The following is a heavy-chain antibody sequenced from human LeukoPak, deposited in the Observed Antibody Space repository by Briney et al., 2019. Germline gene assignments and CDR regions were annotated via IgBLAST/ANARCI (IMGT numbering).Heavy chain of an antibody. J-gene: IGHJ4*02. Sequence: GGSLRLSCAASGFTFSDYYMSWIRQAPGKGLEWVAAIWFDGTEGPDKNYADSVRGRFLISRDDSKNTLFLQMNNLRAEDTAVYYCAKEAGSGWRYFDNWGQGTLVTVSS. CDR2: IWFDGTEGPDK. V-gene: IGHV3-33*06. CDR1: GFTFSDYY. CDR3: AKEAGSGWRYFDN. D-gene: IGHD6-19*01.